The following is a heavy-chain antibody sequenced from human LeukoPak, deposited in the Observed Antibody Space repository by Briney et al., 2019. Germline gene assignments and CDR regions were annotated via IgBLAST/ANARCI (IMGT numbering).Heavy chain of an antibody. J-gene: IGHJ4*02. D-gene: IGHD6-13*01. V-gene: IGHV1-69*04. Sequence: SVKVSCKASGYTFTGYYMHWVRQAPGQGLEWMGRIIPILGMANYAQKFQGRVTITADKSTSTAYMELSSLRSEDTAVYYCARDRRIAAALDYWGQGTLVTVSS. CDR3: ARDRRIAAALDY. CDR1: GYTFTGYY. CDR2: IIPILGMA.